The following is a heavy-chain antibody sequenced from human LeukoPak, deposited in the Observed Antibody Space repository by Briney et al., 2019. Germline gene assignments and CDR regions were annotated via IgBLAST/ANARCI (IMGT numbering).Heavy chain of an antibody. CDR2: INSDGSST. D-gene: IGHD2-15*01. V-gene: IGHV3-74*01. CDR1: GFTFSSYW. CDR3: ARGYCSGGSCYIFDY. Sequence: PGGSLRLSCAASGFTFSSYWMHWVRQAPGKGLVWVSRINSDGSSTSYADSVKGRFTISRDNAKNTLYLQMNSLRAEDTAVYYCARGYCSGGSCYIFDYWGQGTLVTVSS. J-gene: IGHJ4*02.